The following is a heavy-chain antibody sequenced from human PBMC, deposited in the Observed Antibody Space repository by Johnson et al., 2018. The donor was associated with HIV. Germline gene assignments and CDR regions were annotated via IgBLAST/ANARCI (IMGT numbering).Heavy chain of an antibody. Sequence: MLLVESGGGLVQPGGSLRLSCAASGFTVSRNYMSWVRQAPGKGLEWVSVIYSGGSTYYPGSVKGRFTISRDNSKNTLYLQMNSLRAEDTAVYYCARSPRAAEGAFDIWGQGTMVTVSS. J-gene: IGHJ3*02. CDR1: GFTVSRNY. V-gene: IGHV3-66*02. CDR3: ARSPRAAEGAFDI. D-gene: IGHD6-13*01. CDR2: IYSGGST.